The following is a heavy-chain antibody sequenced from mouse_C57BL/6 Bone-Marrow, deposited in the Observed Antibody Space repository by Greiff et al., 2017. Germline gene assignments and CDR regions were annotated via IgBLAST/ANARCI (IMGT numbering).Heavy chain of an antibody. V-gene: IGHV1-81*01. CDR3: ARGVLPYFDD. CDR2: IYPRSGNT. Sequence: VQLQESGAELARPGASVKLSCKASGYTFTSYGISWVKQRTGQGLEWIGEIYPRSGNTYYNEKFKGTATLTADKSSSTASMELRSLTSDDAAVYFCARGVLPYFDDWCQGTTLTVSS. J-gene: IGHJ2*01. CDR1: GYTFTSYG.